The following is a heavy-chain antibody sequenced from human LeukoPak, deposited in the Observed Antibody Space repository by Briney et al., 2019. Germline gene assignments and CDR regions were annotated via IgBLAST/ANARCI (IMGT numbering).Heavy chain of an antibody. CDR1: GFAFSSYA. V-gene: IGHV3-30-3*01. D-gene: IGHD4-23*01. CDR3: ARDGGNVGGYFDY. CDR2: ISFDGSNK. Sequence: GGSLRLSCAASGFAFSSYAMRWVRQAPGKGLEWVAVISFDGSNKYYADSVKGRFTISRDNSKNTLYLQMNSRRAEDTAVYYCARDGGNVGGYFDYWGQGTLVTVSS. J-gene: IGHJ4*02.